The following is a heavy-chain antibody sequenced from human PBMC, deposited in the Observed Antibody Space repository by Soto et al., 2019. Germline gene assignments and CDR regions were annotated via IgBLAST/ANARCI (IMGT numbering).Heavy chain of an antibody. CDR3: AREPSGYYGMDV. J-gene: IGHJ6*02. D-gene: IGHD3-10*01. CDR2: IYYSGGT. CDR1: GGSVSSGADY. V-gene: IGHV4-31*03. Sequence: QVQLQESGPGLVKPSQTLSLTCTVSGGSVSSGADYWSWIRQHPGKGLEWIGYIYYSGGTYYTPSFKSRITISIATSKNQFSLKVNSVSAADTAVYYWAREPSGYYGMDVWGQGTTVTVSS.